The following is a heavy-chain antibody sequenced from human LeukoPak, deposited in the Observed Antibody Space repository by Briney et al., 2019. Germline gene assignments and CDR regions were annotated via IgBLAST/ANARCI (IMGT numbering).Heavy chain of an antibody. CDR3: ARLRPCSGGSCYQHHFDY. CDR1: GGSISSYY. D-gene: IGHD2-15*01. J-gene: IGHJ4*02. V-gene: IGHV4-59*01. Sequence: PSETLSLTCSVSGGSISSYYWSWIRQPPGKGLEWIGYIYYSGSTNYNPSLKSRVTISVDTSKNQFSLKLSSVTAADSAVYYCARLRPCSGGSCYQHHFDYWGQGTLVTVSS. CDR2: IYYSGST.